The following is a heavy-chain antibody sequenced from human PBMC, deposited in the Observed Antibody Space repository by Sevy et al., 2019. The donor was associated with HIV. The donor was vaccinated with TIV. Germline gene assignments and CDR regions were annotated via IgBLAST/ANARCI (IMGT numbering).Heavy chain of an antibody. D-gene: IGHD4-17*01. CDR3: ARHAGYGDFNLVSATSGWFDP. Sequence: SETLSLICAVSGGSISSSSYYWGWIRQPPGKGLEWIGSIYYSGSTYYNPSLRSRVTISVDTSKNQFSLKLSSVTPADTAIYYCARHAGYGDFNLVSATSGWFDPWGQGTQVTVSS. J-gene: IGHJ5*02. CDR2: IYYSGST. CDR1: GGSISSSSYY. V-gene: IGHV4-39*01.